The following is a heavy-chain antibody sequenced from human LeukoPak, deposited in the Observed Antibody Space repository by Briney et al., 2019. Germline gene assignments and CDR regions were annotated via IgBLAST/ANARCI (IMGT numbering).Heavy chain of an antibody. D-gene: IGHD6-19*01. Sequence: GGSLRLSCATSGFTFSNNWMSWVRQAPGKGLEWVANVKQDGSEKYYADSVKGRFTISRDNAKNSLYMQMNSLRAEDTAVYYCARELAVTGPFDYWGQGTLVTVSS. V-gene: IGHV3-7*01. CDR3: ARELAVTGPFDY. CDR1: GFTFSNNW. J-gene: IGHJ4*02. CDR2: VKQDGSEK.